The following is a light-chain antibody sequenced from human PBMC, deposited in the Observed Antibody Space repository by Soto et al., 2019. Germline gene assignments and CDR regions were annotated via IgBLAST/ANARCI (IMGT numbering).Light chain of an antibody. Sequence: EIVMTQXPXXLSVSPGERATLSCRASQSVSSNLAWYQQKPGQAPRLLIYGASTRATGIPARFSGSGSGTEFTLTISSLQSEDFAVYYCQQYNNWPPTWTFGQGTKVEIK. J-gene: IGKJ1*01. CDR1: QSVSSN. V-gene: IGKV3-15*01. CDR2: GAS. CDR3: QQYNNWPPTWT.